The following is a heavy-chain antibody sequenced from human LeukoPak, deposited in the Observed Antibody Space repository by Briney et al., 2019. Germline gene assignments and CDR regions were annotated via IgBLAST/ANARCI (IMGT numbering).Heavy chain of an antibody. V-gene: IGHV3-48*01. CDR3: ARDPGDSSGYYLGFDY. J-gene: IGHJ4*02. CDR1: GFTFSSYS. Sequence: GGSLRLSCAASGFTFSSYSMNWVRQAPGKGLEWVSYISSSSSTIYYADSVKGRFTISRDNAKNSLYLQMNSLRAEDTAVYYCARDPGDSSGYYLGFDYWGQGTLVTVSS. D-gene: IGHD3-22*01. CDR2: ISSSSSTI.